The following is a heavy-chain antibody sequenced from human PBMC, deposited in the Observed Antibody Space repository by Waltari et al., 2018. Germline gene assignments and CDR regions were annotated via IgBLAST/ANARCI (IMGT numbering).Heavy chain of an antibody. D-gene: IGHD6-13*01. J-gene: IGHJ4*02. CDR2: IIPICGTA. V-gene: IGHV1-69*05. CDR3: ARRGSGGPIAAAALGS. Sequence: VQLVQSGAEVKKPGSSVKVSCKASGGTFSSYAISWVRQAPGQGLEWMGGIIPICGTATYAQKFQGRVTITTDESTSTAYMELSSLRSEDTAVYYCARRGSGGPIAAAALGSWGQGTLVTVSS. CDR1: GGTFSSYA.